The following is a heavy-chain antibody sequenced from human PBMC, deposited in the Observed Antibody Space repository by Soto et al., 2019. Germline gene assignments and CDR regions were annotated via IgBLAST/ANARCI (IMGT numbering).Heavy chain of an antibody. CDR3: ARGPMTIFGVVITGNYGMDV. Sequence: SETLSLTCAGYGGSFSGYYWSWIRQPPGKGLEWIGEINHSGSTNYNPSLKSRVTISVDTSKNQCTLKLSSVTAADTAVYYCARGPMTIFGVVITGNYGMDVWGQGTTVTVSS. V-gene: IGHV4-34*01. CDR2: INHSGST. CDR1: GGSFSGYY. J-gene: IGHJ6*02. D-gene: IGHD3-3*01.